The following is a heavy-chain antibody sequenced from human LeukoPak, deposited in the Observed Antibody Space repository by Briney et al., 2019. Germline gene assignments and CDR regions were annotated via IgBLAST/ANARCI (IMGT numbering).Heavy chain of an antibody. Sequence: GGSLRLSCAASEFTFSSYSMNWVRQAPGKGLEWVSSISSRSSFIYYADSVKGRFTISRDNAKNSLYLQMNSLRAEDTAVYYCARESGSRSYYYYMDVWGKGTTVTVSS. CDR2: ISSRSSFI. CDR3: ARESGSRSYYYYMDV. D-gene: IGHD2-2*01. V-gene: IGHV3-21*01. CDR1: EFTFSSYS. J-gene: IGHJ6*03.